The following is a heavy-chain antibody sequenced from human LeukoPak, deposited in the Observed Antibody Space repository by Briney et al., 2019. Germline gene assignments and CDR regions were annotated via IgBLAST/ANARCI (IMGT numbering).Heavy chain of an antibody. D-gene: IGHD3-9*01. J-gene: IGHJ4*02. Sequence: ASVKVSCKASGYTFTGYYMHWVRQAPGQGLQWMGWINPKSGATKYAQNFQGRVTMTRDTSISTVYMEVSRPRSDDPAVYYCTRAQTPGGRYVDFDYWGQGTLVTVSS. CDR2: INPKSGAT. CDR1: GYTFTGYY. CDR3: TRAQTPGGRYVDFDY. V-gene: IGHV1-2*02.